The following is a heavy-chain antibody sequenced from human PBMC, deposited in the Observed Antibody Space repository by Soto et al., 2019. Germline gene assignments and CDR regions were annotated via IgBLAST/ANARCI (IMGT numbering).Heavy chain of an antibody. Sequence: PGGSLRLSCAVSGFTLSSYGIHWVRQDPGKGLEWVAFMSYDGNKKSYADSVKGRFTISRDNSKNTLYLQMDSLRAEDTAMYYCAKGLSVIQEWIIDGHWGQGTQVTVSS. V-gene: IGHV3-30*18. CDR1: GFTLSSYG. J-gene: IGHJ4*02. CDR3: AKGLSVIQEWIIDGH. D-gene: IGHD5-18*01. CDR2: MSYDGNKK.